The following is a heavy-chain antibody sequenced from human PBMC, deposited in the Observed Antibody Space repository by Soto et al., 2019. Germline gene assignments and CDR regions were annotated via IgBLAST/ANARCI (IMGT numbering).Heavy chain of an antibody. CDR2: INPNSGGT. CDR3: ATGIYSYGSIDAFGI. Sequence: ASVKVSCKASGYTFTGYYLHWVRQAPGQGLVWIGWINPNSGGTDCAQKFQGRVTVTRETSIVAAYIELPRLRSDDTPLYNCATGIYSYGSIDAFGIWRQRILVPVSS. D-gene: IGHD5-18*01. J-gene: IGHJ3*02. CDR1: GYTFTGYY. V-gene: IGHV1-2*02.